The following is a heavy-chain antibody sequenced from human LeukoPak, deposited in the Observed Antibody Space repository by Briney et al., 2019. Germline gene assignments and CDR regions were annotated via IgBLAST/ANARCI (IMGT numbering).Heavy chain of an antibody. Sequence: SETLSLTCAVYGGSFSGYYWSWIRQPPGKGLEWIGEINHSGSTNYNPSLKSRVTISVDTSKNQFSLKLSSVTAADTAVYYCARGKFRLRGTCFAYWGQGTLVTVSS. CDR2: INHSGST. CDR3: ARGKFRLRGTCFAY. V-gene: IGHV4-34*01. D-gene: IGHD1-1*01. CDR1: GGSFSGYY. J-gene: IGHJ4*02.